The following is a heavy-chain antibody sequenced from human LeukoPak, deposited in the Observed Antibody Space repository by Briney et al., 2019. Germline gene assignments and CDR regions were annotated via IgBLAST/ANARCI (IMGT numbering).Heavy chain of an antibody. V-gene: IGHV3-64*01. CDR3: ARVGRVGATRGAFDY. CDR2: ISSNGGST. CDR1: GFTFGSYA. D-gene: IGHD1-26*01. Sequence: GGSLRLSCAASGFTFGSYAMHWVRQAPGKGLEYVSAISSNGGSTYYANSVKGRFTISRDNSKNTLYLQMGSLRAEDMAVYYCARVGRVGATRGAFDYWGQGTLVTVSS. J-gene: IGHJ4*02.